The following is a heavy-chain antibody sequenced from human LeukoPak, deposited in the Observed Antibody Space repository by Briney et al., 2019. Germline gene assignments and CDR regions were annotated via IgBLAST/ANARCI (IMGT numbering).Heavy chain of an antibody. CDR1: GFTFSNYA. CDR2: ISRSGGST. V-gene: IGHV3-23*01. CDR3: ASWSSGWSYYFDY. D-gene: IGHD6-19*01. Sequence: GGSLRLACAASGFTFSNYAMNWVRQAPGKGLEWVSSISRSGGSTFYADSVKGRFTISRDNSKNTLYLQMNSLRAEDTAVYYCASWSSGWSYYFDYWGQGTLVTVSS. J-gene: IGHJ4*02.